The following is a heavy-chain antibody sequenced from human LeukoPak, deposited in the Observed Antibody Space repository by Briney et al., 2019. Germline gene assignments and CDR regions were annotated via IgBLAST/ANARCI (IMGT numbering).Heavy chain of an antibody. CDR1: GFTFSSYS. V-gene: IGHV3-21*01. CDR3: ARDPNSAYTIFGVVITENLFDY. Sequence: GGSLRLSCAASGFTFSSYSMNWVRQAPGKGLEWVSSISSSSSYIYYADSVKGRFTISRDNAKNSLYLQMNSLRAEDTAVYYCARDPNSAYTIFGVVITENLFDYWGQGTLVTVSS. CDR2: ISSSSSYI. J-gene: IGHJ4*02. D-gene: IGHD3-3*01.